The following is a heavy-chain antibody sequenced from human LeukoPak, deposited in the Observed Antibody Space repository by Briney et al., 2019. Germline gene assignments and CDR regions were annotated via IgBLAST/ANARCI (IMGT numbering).Heavy chain of an antibody. Sequence: PGGSQTLSCAASGFTFSTYAMTWVRQAPGKGLEWVSGFTGRDNNIDYVDSVKGRFTISRDNSKNTLYLQMTSLRAEDTAVYYCAKVYRSGWSYFDSWGQGTPVTVSS. D-gene: IGHD6-19*01. V-gene: IGHV3-23*01. J-gene: IGHJ4*02. CDR3: AKVYRSGWSYFDS. CDR2: FTGRDNNI. CDR1: GFTFSTYA.